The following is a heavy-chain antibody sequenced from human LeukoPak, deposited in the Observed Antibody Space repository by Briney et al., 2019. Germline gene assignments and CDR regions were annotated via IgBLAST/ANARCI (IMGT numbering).Heavy chain of an antibody. V-gene: IGHV2-5*02. CDR3: AHGLTRSSVVPAARGGDYFDY. J-gene: IGHJ4*02. Sequence: QTLTLTCTVSGLSLTTSGVGVGWIRQPPGKALEWLALIYWDDDKRYSPSLKSRLTITKDTSKNQVVLTMTNMDPVDTAIYYCAHGLTRSSVVPAARGGDYFDYWGQGTLVTVSS. CDR2: IYWDDDK. D-gene: IGHD2-2*01. CDR1: GLSLTTSGVG.